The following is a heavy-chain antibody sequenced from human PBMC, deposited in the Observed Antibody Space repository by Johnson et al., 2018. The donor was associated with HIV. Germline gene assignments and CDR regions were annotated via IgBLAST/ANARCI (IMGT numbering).Heavy chain of an antibody. CDR3: ARDVYAGAHEN. D-gene: IGHD5/OR15-5a*01. Sequence: QVQLVESGGGVVQPGRSLRLSCAASGFRFSTYALHWVRQTPGKGLEWVALISDDGSKIYHADSVKGRFTISRDNSKNTLYLQMNSLRAEDTAVYYCARDVYAGAHENWGQGTRVTVSS. J-gene: IGHJ3*01. CDR1: GFRFSTYA. V-gene: IGHV3-30*04. CDR2: ISDDGSKI.